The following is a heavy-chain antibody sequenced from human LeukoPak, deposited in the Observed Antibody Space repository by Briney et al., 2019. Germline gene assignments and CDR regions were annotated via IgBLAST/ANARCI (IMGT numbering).Heavy chain of an antibody. J-gene: IGHJ3*02. Sequence: PSETLSLTCTVSGGSISNYYWSWIRQPAGKGLEWIGRIYTSGSTNYNPSLKSRVTMSVDTSKNQFSLKLSSVTAADTAVYYCAFASSRYYGQHDAFDIWGQGTMVTVSS. CDR1: GGSISNYY. CDR2: IYTSGST. V-gene: IGHV4-4*07. CDR3: AFASSRYYGQHDAFDI. D-gene: IGHD6-13*01.